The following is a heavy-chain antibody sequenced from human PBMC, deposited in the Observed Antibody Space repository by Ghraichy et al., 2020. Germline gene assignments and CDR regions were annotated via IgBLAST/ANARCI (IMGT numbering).Heavy chain of an antibody. J-gene: IGHJ3*01. Sequence: ETLSLTCAASGFTFSSFTLNWVRQAPGKGLEWIAYFTWGSTTSCADSVKGRFTISRDNAQNSLYLQMTNLRDEDTAVYYCVRDLAYAFDVWGQGTMVTVSS. CDR3: VRDLAYAFDV. CDR1: GFTFSSFT. V-gene: IGHV3-48*02. D-gene: IGHD3-16*01. CDR2: FTWGSTT.